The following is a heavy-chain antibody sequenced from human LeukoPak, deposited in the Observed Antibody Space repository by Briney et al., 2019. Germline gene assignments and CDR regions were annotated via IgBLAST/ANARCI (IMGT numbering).Heavy chain of an antibody. CDR1: GGSISSYY. CDR3: ARIGGQGSY. CDR2: IYVGGGT. V-gene: IGHV4-4*07. Sequence: SETLSLTCTVSGGSISSYYWSWIRQPAGKGLEYIGRIYVGGGTNYNPSLKSRVTMSADTSKNQFFLKLTSVTAADTAVYYCARIGGQGSYWGQGILVTVSS. D-gene: IGHD3-10*01. J-gene: IGHJ4*02.